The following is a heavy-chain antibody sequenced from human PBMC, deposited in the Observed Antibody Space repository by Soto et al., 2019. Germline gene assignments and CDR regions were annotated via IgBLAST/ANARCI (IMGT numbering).Heavy chain of an antibody. J-gene: IGHJ4*02. V-gene: IGHV4-59*01. D-gene: IGHD6-13*01. Sequence: SETLSLTCTVSGGSISSYYWSWIRQPPGKGLEWIGYIYYSGSTNYNPSLKSRVTISVDTSKNQFSLKLSSVTAADTAVYYCARESSYGRGYYFDYWGQGTLVTVSS. CDR2: IYYSGST. CDR3: ARESSYGRGYYFDY. CDR1: GGSISSYY.